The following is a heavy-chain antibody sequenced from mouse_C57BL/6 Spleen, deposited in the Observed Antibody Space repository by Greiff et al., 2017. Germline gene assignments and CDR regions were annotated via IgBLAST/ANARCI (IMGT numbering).Heavy chain of an antibody. V-gene: IGHV1-7*01. D-gene: IGHD2-4*01. CDR3: ARRYYDYDYAMDY. CDR1: GYTFTSYW. Sequence: VQVVESGAELAKPGASVKLSCKASGYTFTSYWMHWVKQRPGQGLEWIGYINPSSGYTKYNQKFKDKATLTADKSSSTAYMQLSSLTYEDSAVYYCARRYYDYDYAMDYWGQGTSVTVSS. J-gene: IGHJ4*01. CDR2: INPSSGYT.